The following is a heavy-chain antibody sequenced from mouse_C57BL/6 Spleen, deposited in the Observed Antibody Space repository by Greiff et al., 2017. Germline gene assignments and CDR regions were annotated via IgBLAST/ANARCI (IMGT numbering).Heavy chain of an antibody. V-gene: IGHV5-9-1*02. CDR3: TGGALRSRYFDV. CDR2: ISSGGDYI. J-gene: IGHJ1*03. CDR1: GFTFSSYA. D-gene: IGHD1-1*01. Sequence: EVKLVESGEGLVKPGGSLKLSCAASGFTFSSYAMSWVRQTPEKRLEWVAYISSGGDYIYYADTVKGRFTISRDNARNTLYLQMSSLKSEDTAMYYCTGGALRSRYFDVWGTGTTVTVSS.